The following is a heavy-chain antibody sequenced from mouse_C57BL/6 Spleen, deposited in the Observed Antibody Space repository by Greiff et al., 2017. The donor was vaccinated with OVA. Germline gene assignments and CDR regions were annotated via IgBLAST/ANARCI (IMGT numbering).Heavy chain of an antibody. Sequence: QVQLQHSGAELVRPGASVTLSCKASGYTFTDYEMHWVKQTPVHGLEWIGAIDPETGGTAYNQKFKGKAILTADKSSSTAYMELRSLTSEDSAVYYCTRSDYDYDRGYAMDYWGQGTSVTVSS. V-gene: IGHV1-15*01. CDR3: TRSDYDYDRGYAMDY. J-gene: IGHJ4*01. D-gene: IGHD2-4*01. CDR2: IDPETGGT. CDR1: GYTFTDYE.